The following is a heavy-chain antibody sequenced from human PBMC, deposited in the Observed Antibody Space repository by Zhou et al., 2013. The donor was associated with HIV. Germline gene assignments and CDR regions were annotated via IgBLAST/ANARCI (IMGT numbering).Heavy chain of an antibody. CDR2: IIPIFGTA. V-gene: IGHV1-69*14. D-gene: IGHD5-12*01. J-gene: IGHJ5*02. Sequence: QVQLVQSGAEVKKPGSSVKVSCKASGGTFSSYAISWVRQAPGQGLEWMGGIIPIFGTANYAQKFQGRVTITADKSTSTAYMELSSLRSEDTAVYYCARDPGLSRWLQFFEGNWFDPWGQGTLVTVSS. CDR1: GGTFSSYA. CDR3: ARDPGLSRWLQFFEGNWFDP.